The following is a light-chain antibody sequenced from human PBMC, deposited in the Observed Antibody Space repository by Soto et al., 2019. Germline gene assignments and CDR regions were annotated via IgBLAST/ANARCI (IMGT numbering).Light chain of an antibody. V-gene: IGKV1-39*01. CDR2: AAS. Sequence: DIQMTQSPSSLSASVGDRVTITCRASQSISSYLNWYQQKPGQAPKLLIYAASSLQTGVPSRFSGSGSGTDFTLTISSLEPEDFAAYYCQQCDSALYTFGQGTKLEIK. CDR1: QSISSY. CDR3: QQCDSALYT. J-gene: IGKJ2*01.